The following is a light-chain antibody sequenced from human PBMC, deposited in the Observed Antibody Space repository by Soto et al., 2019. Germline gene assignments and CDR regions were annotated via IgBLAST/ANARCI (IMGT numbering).Light chain of an antibody. CDR2: GAI. Sequence: EIVMTQSPATLSVSPGERATLSCRASQSVSTNLAWYQQRPGQAPRLLIYGAITRTIGIPARFSGSGSGPDFTLTISSLQSEDFAVYYCQHYNDWPPYAVGQGTKLEIK. V-gene: IGKV3-15*01. CDR3: QHYNDWPPYA. CDR1: QSVSTN. J-gene: IGKJ2*01.